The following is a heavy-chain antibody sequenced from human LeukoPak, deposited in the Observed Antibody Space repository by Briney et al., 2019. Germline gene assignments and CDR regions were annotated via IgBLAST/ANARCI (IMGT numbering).Heavy chain of an antibody. CDR1: GFTFSNYG. Sequence: GGSLRLSCVSSGFTFSNYGMHWVRQAPGKGLEWVALSWHDGSNKYYADSVRGRVTISRDNSKNTVYLQMNSLTAEDTGVYYCAKDGDAYIEYYYYYMDVWGKGTTVTVSS. V-gene: IGHV3-33*06. CDR2: SWHDGSNK. D-gene: IGHD5-24*01. J-gene: IGHJ6*03. CDR3: AKDGDAYIEYYYYYMDV.